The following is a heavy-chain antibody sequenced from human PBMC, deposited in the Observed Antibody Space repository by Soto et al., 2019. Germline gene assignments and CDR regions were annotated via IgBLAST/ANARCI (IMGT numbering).Heavy chain of an antibody. CDR1: GFSFGAYA. V-gene: IGHV3-23*01. D-gene: IGHD1-26*01. Sequence: GGSLRLSCAASGFSFGAYAMSWVRQAPGKGLQWVSGLVGSGGGIQYADSVRGRFTVSRDNSKNTLYLQMDGLRAEDTAVYYCAKDLIARNNFWEPFDLWGQGTEVTVSS. J-gene: IGHJ3*01. CDR3: AKDLIARNNFWEPFDL. CDR2: LVGSGGGI.